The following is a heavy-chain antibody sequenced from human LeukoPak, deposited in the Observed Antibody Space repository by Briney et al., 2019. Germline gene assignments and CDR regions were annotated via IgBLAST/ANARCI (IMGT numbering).Heavy chain of an antibody. CDR1: GFTFNHYG. CDR2: IWSDGTNR. J-gene: IGHJ4*02. V-gene: IGHV3-33*01. Sequence: PGGSLRLSCAATGFTFNHYGRHRVRQAPGKGLAWVAVIWSDGTNRYYADSVKGRFTISRDDSRNTVYLQMNSLRPEDTGVYYYARDAQRGFDYSNSLQYWGQGTPVTVST. D-gene: IGHD4-11*01. CDR3: ARDAQRGFDYSNSLQY.